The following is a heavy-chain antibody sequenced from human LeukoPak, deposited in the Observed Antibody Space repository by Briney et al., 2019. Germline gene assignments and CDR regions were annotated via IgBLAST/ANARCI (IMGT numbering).Heavy chain of an antibody. V-gene: IGHV3-74*01. D-gene: IGHD1-1*01. CDR2: INPDGSST. CDR1: GFTFRTYW. Sequence: GGSLRLSCVASGFTFRTYWMHWVRQVPGKGPVWLSRINPDGSSTTYADSVKGRFTISRDNSKYTLSLQMNSLRDDDTAVYYCAKVDNWKYAHHDFWGQGTLVTVSS. CDR3: AKVDNWKYAHHDF. J-gene: IGHJ4*02.